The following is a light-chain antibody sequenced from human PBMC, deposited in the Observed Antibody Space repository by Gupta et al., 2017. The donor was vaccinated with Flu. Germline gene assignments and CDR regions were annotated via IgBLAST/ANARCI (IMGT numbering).Light chain of an antibody. CDR3: CSYAGTYTWV. CDR2: DVS. V-gene: IGLV2-11*01. J-gene: IGLJ3*02. Sequence: QSALTQPRSVSGSPGQSVTISCTGTSSDVGAYDYVSWHQHHPGKAPKLIIYDVSKRPAGVPDRFSGSTSGNTASLTISGLQAEDEADYYCCSYAGTYTWVFGGGTKLTVL. CDR1: SSDVGAYDY.